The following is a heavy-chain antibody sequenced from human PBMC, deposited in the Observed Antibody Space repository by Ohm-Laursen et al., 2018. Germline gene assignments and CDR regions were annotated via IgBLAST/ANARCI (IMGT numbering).Heavy chain of an antibody. CDR3: ASSQSSSWYHAFDV. Sequence: SQTLSLTCTVFGGSISGYYWTWIRQPPGQGLEWIGHFYHSGGTNNNPSFKSRVTISIATSKNQVSLNLNSVTAADTAVYYCASSQSSSWYHAFDVWGQGTMVTVSS. D-gene: IGHD6-13*01. CDR2: FYHSGGT. CDR1: GGSISGYY. V-gene: IGHV4-4*08. J-gene: IGHJ3*01.